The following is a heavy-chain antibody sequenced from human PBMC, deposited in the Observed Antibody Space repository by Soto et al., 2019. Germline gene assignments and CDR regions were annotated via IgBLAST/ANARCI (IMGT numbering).Heavy chain of an antibody. V-gene: IGHV1-3*01. Sequence: ASVKVSCKASGYTFTSYAMHWVRQAPGQRLEWMGWINAGNGNTKYSQKFQGRVTITRDTSASTAYMELSSLRSEDTAVYYCARARSGSYPRYDYWGQGTLVTVSS. CDR2: INAGNGNT. J-gene: IGHJ4*02. CDR1: GYTFTSYA. D-gene: IGHD1-26*01. CDR3: ARARSGSYPRYDY.